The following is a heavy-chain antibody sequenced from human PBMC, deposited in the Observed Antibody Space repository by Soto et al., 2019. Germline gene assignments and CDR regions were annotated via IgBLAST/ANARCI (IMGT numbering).Heavy chain of an antibody. CDR2: IQPGDSET. Sequence: GESLKISCKGSGYIFTHYWIGWVRQMPGKGLEWMGMIQPGDSETRYSPSFQGQVTISVDKSISTAYLQWSSLKASDTAIYYCARHGGPRDYGDSTMDVWGQGTTVTVS. CDR3: ARHGGPRDYGDSTMDV. CDR1: GYIFTHYW. V-gene: IGHV5-51*01. D-gene: IGHD4-17*01. J-gene: IGHJ6*02.